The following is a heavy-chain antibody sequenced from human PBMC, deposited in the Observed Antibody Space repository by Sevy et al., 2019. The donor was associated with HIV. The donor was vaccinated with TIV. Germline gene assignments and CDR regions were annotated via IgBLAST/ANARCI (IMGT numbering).Heavy chain of an antibody. D-gene: IGHD6-19*01. V-gene: IGHV3-9*01. J-gene: IGHJ6*02. CDR1: GFTFDDYA. Sequence: GGSLRLSCAASGFTFDDYAMHWVRQAPGKGLEWVSGISWNSGSIGYADSVKGRFTISRDNAKNSLYLQMNGLRAEDTALYYCAKGVSIAVAGRVYYYGMDVWGQGTTVTVSS. CDR3: AKGVSIAVAGRVYYYGMDV. CDR2: ISWNSGSI.